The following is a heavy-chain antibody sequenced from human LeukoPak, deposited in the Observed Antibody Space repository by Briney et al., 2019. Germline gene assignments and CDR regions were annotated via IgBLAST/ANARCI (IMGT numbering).Heavy chain of an antibody. V-gene: IGHV1-46*04. J-gene: IGHJ4*02. CDR2: IDSSVGTT. CDR3: ARAYSSGYYYAGVLDY. CDR1: GYTFTTYY. Sequence: GASVKVSCKASGYTFTTYYMHWVRQAPGQGLEWMGIIDSSVGTTTYAQKLQGRLTMTRDTSTSTVYMELSGLRSEDTALYYCARAYSSGYYYAGVLDYWGQGTLVTVSS. D-gene: IGHD3-22*01.